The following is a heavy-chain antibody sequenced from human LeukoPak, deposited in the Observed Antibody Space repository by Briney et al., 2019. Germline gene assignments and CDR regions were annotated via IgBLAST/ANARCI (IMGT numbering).Heavy chain of an antibody. CDR1: GYTFTAYY. D-gene: IGHD5-18*01. Sequence: SVQVSCKASGYTFTAYYMHWVRQAPGQGLEWMGGIIPIFGTANYAQKFQGRVTITTDESTSTAYMELSSLRSEDTAVYYCASPQKGATRYSYGYGFDYWGQGTLVTVSS. J-gene: IGHJ4*02. V-gene: IGHV1-69*05. CDR2: IIPIFGTA. CDR3: ASPQKGATRYSYGYGFDY.